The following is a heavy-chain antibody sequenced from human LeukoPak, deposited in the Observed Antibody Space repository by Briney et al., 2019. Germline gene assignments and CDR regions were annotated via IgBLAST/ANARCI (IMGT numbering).Heavy chain of an antibody. Sequence: PGGSLRLSCAASGFTFSSYAMSWVRQAPGKGLEWVSAISGSGGSTYYADSVKGRFTISRDNSKNTLYLQMNSLRAEDTAVYYCARCIAAAGSPALYGMDVWGQGTTVTVSS. V-gene: IGHV3-23*01. CDR2: ISGSGGST. D-gene: IGHD6-13*01. CDR1: GFTFSSYA. CDR3: ARCIAAAGSPALYGMDV. J-gene: IGHJ6*02.